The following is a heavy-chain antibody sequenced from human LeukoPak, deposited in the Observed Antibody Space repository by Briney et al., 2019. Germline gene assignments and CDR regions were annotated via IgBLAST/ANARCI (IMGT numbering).Heavy chain of an antibody. J-gene: IGHJ3*02. D-gene: IGHD3-22*01. CDR1: GYIFTTYF. CDR2: INPSGGST. Sequence: ASVKVSCKASGYIFTTYFIHWVRQAPGQGLEWMGIINPSGGSTSYAQKFQGRVTMTRDMSTSTVYMALFSLRSEDTAVYYCARELSMEDPFTPKNHDSSFGDAFDIWGQGTMVTVYS. CDR3: ARELSMEDPFTPKNHDSSFGDAFDI. V-gene: IGHV1-46*01.